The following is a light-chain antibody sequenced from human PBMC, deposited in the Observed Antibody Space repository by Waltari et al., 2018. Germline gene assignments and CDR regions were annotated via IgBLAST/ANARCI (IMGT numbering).Light chain of an antibody. CDR1: GGYSAYA. Sequence: LVLTQSPSASASLGASVKLPCSLPGGYSAYAIPRHQHQPLKGPRYLMTVNRDGSHKKGDGISERFSGSSSDVDRYLIISRLQSDDEADYFCQAWGTGIQVFGSGTKLTVL. CDR3: QAWGTGIQV. J-gene: IGLJ3*02. V-gene: IGLV4-69*01. CDR2: VNRDGSH.